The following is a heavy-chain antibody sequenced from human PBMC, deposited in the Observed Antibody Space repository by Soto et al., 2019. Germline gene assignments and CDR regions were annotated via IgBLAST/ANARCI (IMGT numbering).Heavy chain of an antibody. CDR2: INSDGSST. J-gene: IGHJ4*02. CDR3: AIPADYDFFLFDY. CDR1: GFTFSSYW. Sequence: GGSLRLSCAASGFTFSSYWMHWVRQAPGKGLVWVSRINSDGSSTSYADSVKGRFTISRDNAKNTLYLQMNSLRAEDTAVYYCAIPADYDFFLFDYWGQGTLVTVSS. D-gene: IGHD3-3*01. V-gene: IGHV3-74*01.